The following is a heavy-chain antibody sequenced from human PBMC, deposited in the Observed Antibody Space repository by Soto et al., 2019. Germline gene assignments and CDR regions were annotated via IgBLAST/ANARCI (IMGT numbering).Heavy chain of an antibody. CDR3: ARPGIAAAGTAGAFDI. D-gene: IGHD6-13*01. V-gene: IGHV2-5*02. CDR1: GFSLSTSGVG. J-gene: IGHJ3*02. Sequence: QITLKESGPTLVKPTQTLTLTCTFSGFSLSTSGVGVGWIRQPPGKALEWLALIYWDDDKRYSPSLKSRLTITKDTSKNQVVLTMTSMDPVDTATYYCARPGIAAAGTAGAFDIWGQGTMVTVSS. CDR2: IYWDDDK.